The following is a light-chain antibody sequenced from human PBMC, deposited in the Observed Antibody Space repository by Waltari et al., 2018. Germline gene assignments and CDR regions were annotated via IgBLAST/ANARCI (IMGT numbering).Light chain of an antibody. V-gene: IGKV3-20*01. J-gene: IGKJ1*01. CDR2: DAS. CDR3: QKYGSLPAT. CDR1: QSVRRF. Sequence: EIVLTQSPGTLSLSPGERATLSCRASQSVRRFLAWYQQKPGQAPRLLIYDASSRATGIPDRFSGSGFGIDFSLTISRLEPEDFAVYYCQKYGSLPATFGQGTKVEIK.